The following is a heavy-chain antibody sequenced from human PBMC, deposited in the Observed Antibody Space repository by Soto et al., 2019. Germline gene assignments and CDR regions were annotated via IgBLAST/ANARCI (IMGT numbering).Heavy chain of an antibody. J-gene: IGHJ6*02. CDR2: IIPIFGTA. CDR3: AVEVGYCSSTSCSWREGYYYGMDV. CDR1: GGTFSSYA. D-gene: IGHD2-2*01. Sequence: QVQLVQSGAEVKKPGSSVKVSCKASGGTFSSYAISWVRQAPGQGLEWMGGIIPIFGTANYAQKFQGRVTITADESTSTAYMELSSLRSEDTAVYYSAVEVGYCSSTSCSWREGYYYGMDVWGQGTTVTVSS. V-gene: IGHV1-69*01.